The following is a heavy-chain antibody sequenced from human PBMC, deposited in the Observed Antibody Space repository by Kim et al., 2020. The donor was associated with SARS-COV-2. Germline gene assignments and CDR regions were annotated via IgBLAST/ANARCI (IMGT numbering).Heavy chain of an antibody. J-gene: IGHJ3*02. CDR1: GGSISSSSYY. Sequence: SETLSLTCTVSGGSISSSSYYWGWIRQPPGKGLEWIGSIYYSGSTYYNPSLKSRVTISVDTSKNQFSLKLSSVTAADTAVYYCARQWDIVVVVAATRRPDAFDIWGQGTMVTVSS. CDR3: ARQWDIVVVVAATRRPDAFDI. D-gene: IGHD2-15*01. CDR2: IYYSGST. V-gene: IGHV4-39*01.